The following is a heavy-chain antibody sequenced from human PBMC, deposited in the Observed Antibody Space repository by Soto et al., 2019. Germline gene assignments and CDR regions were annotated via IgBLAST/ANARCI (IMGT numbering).Heavy chain of an antibody. D-gene: IGHD2-21*02. CDR1: GLIFSVHA. J-gene: IGHJ4*02. CDR2: ISYDGSAQ. CDR3: VREGMRLTLDY. Sequence: QAQLVESGGGVVQPGTSLRLSCEVSGLIFSVHAMHWVRQAPDKGLEEVAVISYDGSAQSYADSVKGRFTISRDNSKNTLYLQMNTLRVEDTAIYFCVREGMRLTLDYWGQGTLVNVSS. V-gene: IGHV3-33*01.